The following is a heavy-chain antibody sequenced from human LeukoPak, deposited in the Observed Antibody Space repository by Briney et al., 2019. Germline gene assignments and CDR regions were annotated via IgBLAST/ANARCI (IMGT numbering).Heavy chain of an antibody. Sequence: GGSLRLSCAASGFTFSSYAMNWVRQAPGKGLEWVAVISYDGSNKYYADSVKGRFTISRDNSKNTLYLQMNSLRAEYTAVYYCVCNYPYWGQETLVTVSS. J-gene: IGHJ4*02. CDR2: ISYDGSNK. CDR1: GFTFSSYA. D-gene: IGHD4-11*01. CDR3: VCNYPY. V-gene: IGHV3-30*01.